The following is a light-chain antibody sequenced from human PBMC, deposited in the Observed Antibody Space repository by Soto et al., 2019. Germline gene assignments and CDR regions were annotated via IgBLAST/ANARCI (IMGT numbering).Light chain of an antibody. CDR3: QQTDSFTIT. CDR2: TAS. CDR1: QDIITW. J-gene: IGKJ5*01. V-gene: IGKV1-12*01. Sequence: DIQMTQSPSSVTASVGDRITITCRASQDIITWLAWYQQKPGKAPNLLIYTASNLQSGVPSRLSGSGYGTHFTITISSMKNEDFGTYYCQQTDSFTITFGQGTRLEIK.